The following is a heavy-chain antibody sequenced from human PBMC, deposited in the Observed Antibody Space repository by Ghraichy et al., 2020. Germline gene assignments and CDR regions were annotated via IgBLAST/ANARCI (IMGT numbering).Heavy chain of an antibody. D-gene: IGHD1-7*01. CDR3: ARRKTGPTYAVDY. CDR2: IYYSGST. J-gene: IGHJ4*02. V-gene: IGHV4-39*01. CDR1: GGSISSSGDY. Sequence: SQTLSLTCTVSGGSISSSGDYWDWIRQPPGKGLEWIGSIYYSGSTYYNPPLKSRVTISVDTSKNQFSLKLSSVTAADTAVYYCARRKTGPTYAVDYWGQGTLVTVSS.